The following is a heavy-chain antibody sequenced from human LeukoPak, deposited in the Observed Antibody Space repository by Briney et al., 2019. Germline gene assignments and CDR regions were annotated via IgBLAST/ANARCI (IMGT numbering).Heavy chain of an antibody. D-gene: IGHD5-18*01. V-gene: IGHV4-59*01. J-gene: IGHJ6*03. CDR3: ARDRSGQYSYGRVGYCYYMDV. CDR1: GGSISSYY. CDR2: IYYSGST. Sequence: SETLSLTCTVSGGSISSYYWSWIRQPPGKGLEWIGYIYYSGSTNYNPSLKSRVTISVDTSKNQFSLKLSSVTAADTAVYYCARDRSGQYSYGRVGYCYYMDVWGKGTTVTVSS.